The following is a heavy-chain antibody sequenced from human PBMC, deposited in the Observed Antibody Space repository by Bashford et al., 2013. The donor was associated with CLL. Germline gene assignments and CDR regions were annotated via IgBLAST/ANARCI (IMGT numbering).Heavy chain of an antibody. CDR3: ARGPMIVVVINPGEPYYYYYYGMDV. V-gene: IGHV4-34*01. D-gene: IGHD3-22*01. Sequence: SETLSLTCAVYGGSFSGYYWSWIRQPPGKRLEWIGEINHSGSTNYNPSLKSRVTISVDTSKNQFSLKLSSVTAADTAVYYCARGPMIVVVINPGEPYYYYYYGMDVWGQGTTVTVSS. CDR1: GGSFSGYY. CDR2: INHSGST. J-gene: IGHJ6*02.